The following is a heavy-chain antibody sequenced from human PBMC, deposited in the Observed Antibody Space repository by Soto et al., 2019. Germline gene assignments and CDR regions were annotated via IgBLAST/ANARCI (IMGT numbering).Heavy chain of an antibody. CDR3: ARDGDRGVRSDAFTI. CDR2: LSGGGDNT. V-gene: IGHV3-23*01. J-gene: IGHJ3*02. CDR1: GFTFSSYA. Sequence: GGSLRLSCAASGFTFSSYAMSWARQAPGKGLEWVSALSGGGDNTYYTDSVRGRFTISRANSRKTLYLQMNSLRAEDTAVYYDARDGDRGVRSDAFTIWDQET. D-gene: IGHD3-10*01.